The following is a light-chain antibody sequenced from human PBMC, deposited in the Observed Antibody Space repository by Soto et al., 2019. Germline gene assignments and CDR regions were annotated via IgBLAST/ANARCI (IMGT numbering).Light chain of an antibody. V-gene: IGLV2-8*01. Sequence: QSALTQPPSASGSPGQSVTISCTGTGSDVGGYNYVSWYQQHPGKAPKLVIFDVSRRPSGVPDRFSGSKSGNTASLTVPGLQAEDEADYYCGSFAASNNLLFGRGTKLTVL. J-gene: IGLJ2*01. CDR1: GSDVGGYNY. CDR2: DVS. CDR3: GSFAASNNLL.